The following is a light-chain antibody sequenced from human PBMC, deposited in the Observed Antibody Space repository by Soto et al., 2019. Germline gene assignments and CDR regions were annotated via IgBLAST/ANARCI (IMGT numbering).Light chain of an antibody. V-gene: IGLV1-51*02. CDR3: GTWDDSAYASLV. Sequence: QLVLTQPPSVSAAPGQKVTISCSGSHSNIGNNYVCWYQQLPGTAPSILIFENDKRLSGVPDRFSGSKSATSATLDITGLQTGDDADYFCGTWDDSAYASLVFGGGTKLTVL. CDR2: END. CDR1: HSNIGNNY. J-gene: IGLJ3*02.